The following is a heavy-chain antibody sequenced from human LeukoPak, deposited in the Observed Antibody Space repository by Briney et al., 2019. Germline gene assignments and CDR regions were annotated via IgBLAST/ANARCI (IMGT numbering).Heavy chain of an antibody. CDR2: INPNSGGT. Sequence: GASVKVSCKASGYTFTGYYMHWVRQAPGQGLEWMGWINPNSGGTNYAQKFQGRATMTRDTSISTAYMELSRLRSDDTAVYYCARSAGGGHYYYYGMDVWGQGTTVTVSS. J-gene: IGHJ6*02. CDR1: GYTFTGYY. V-gene: IGHV1-2*02. CDR3: ARSAGGGHYYYYGMDV. D-gene: IGHD4-23*01.